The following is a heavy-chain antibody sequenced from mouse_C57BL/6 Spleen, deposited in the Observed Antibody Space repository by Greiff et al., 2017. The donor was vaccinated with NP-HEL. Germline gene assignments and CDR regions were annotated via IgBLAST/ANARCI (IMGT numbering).Heavy chain of an antibody. V-gene: IGHV1-26*01. D-gene: IGHD4-1*01. Sequence: EVQLQQSGPELVKPGASVKISCKASGYTFTDYYMNWVKQSHGKSLEWIGDINPNNGGTSYNQKFKGKATLTVDKSSSTAYMELRSLTSEDSAVYYCARGQVWDEGYFDVWGTGTTVTVSS. CDR3: ARGQVWDEGYFDV. J-gene: IGHJ1*03. CDR2: INPNNGGT. CDR1: GYTFTDYY.